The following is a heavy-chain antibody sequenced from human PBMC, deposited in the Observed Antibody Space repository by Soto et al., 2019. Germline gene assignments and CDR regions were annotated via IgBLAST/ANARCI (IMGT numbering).Heavy chain of an antibody. Sequence: QVQLVQSGAEVKKPGASVKVSCEASGYTCSTSGISGVRQAPGQGLEWMGWISGYNGNSIYAQKLQGRVTMTTETSTTTAYMELRSLRSDDTAVYYCAKTPHYDSSGYYSWFDLWGQGTLVTVSS. CDR3: AKTPHYDSSGYYSWFDL. V-gene: IGHV1-18*01. CDR2: ISGYNGNS. CDR1: GYTCSTSG. J-gene: IGHJ5*02. D-gene: IGHD3-22*01.